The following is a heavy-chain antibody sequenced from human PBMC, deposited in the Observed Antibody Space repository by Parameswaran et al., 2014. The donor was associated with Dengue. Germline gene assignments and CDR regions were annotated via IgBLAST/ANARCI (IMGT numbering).Heavy chain of an antibody. J-gene: IGHJ4*02. Sequence: VRQMPGKGLEWMGRIDPSDSYTNYSPSFQGHVTISADKSISTAYLQWSSLKASDTAIYYCARQRGYNYGGDFDYWGQGTLVTVSS. D-gene: IGHD5-18*01. CDR3: ARQRGYNYGGDFDY. CDR2: IDPSDSYT. V-gene: IGHV5-10-1*01.